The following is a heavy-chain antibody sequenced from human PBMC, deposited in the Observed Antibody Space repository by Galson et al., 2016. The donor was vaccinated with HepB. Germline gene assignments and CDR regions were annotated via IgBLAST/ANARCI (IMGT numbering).Heavy chain of an antibody. V-gene: IGHV3-23*01. J-gene: IGHJ4*02. CDR3: AKGDSCRAGYFDY. CDR1: FPFSNYG. Sequence: FPFSNYGMTLVRQAPGKVLAWVSAINGPGTGTNYGDPVKGRFTTSRDNSKNTLFLQMNSLRAEDTAIYYCAKGDSCRAGYFDYWGQGTLVTVSS. D-gene: IGHD4-11*01. CDR2: INGPGTGT.